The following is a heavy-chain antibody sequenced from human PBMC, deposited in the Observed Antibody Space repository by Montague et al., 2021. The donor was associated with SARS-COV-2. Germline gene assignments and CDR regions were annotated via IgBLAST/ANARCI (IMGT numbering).Heavy chain of an antibody. CDR3: AREEVVNPYYYYYMDV. J-gene: IGHJ6*03. D-gene: IGHD4-23*01. V-gene: IGHV3-21*01. Sequence: SLRLSCAASGFTFSSYEMNWVRQAPGKGLEWVSSISSSSSYIYYADSVKGRFTISRDNAKNSLYLQMNSLRAEDTAVYYCAREEVVNPYYYYYMDVWGKGTTVTVSS. CDR2: ISSSSSYI. CDR1: GFTFSSYE.